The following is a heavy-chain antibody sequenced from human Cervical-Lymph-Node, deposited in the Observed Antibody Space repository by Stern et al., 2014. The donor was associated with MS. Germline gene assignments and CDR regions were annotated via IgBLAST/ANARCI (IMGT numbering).Heavy chain of an antibody. D-gene: IGHD6-13*01. V-gene: IGHV3-33*01. CDR1: GFTFSGYG. CDR2: SWSDGTKE. J-gene: IGHJ4*02. Sequence: VQLVESGGGAVQPGRSLRLSCATSGFTFSGYGMYWVRQAPGKGLAWVAISWSDGTKEDYADSVKGRVTISRDNSKNTLYLQMTSLRAEDTAVYYCARDDRTSWYGGMPHWGQGTLVTVSS. CDR3: ARDDRTSWYGGMPH.